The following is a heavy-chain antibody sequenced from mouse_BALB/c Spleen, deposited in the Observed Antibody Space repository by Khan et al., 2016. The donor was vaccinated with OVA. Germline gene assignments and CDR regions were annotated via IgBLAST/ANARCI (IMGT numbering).Heavy chain of an antibody. Sequence: EVQLQESGGDLVKPGGSLKLSCAASGFTFSSYSMSWVRQTPDKRLEWVATISSGGDYTYYPDNVKGRFTISRDNAKNTLYLQMSSLKSEDTAMYYCASHLTGSFACWSQGTLVTVCA. J-gene: IGHJ3*01. CDR2: ISSGGDYT. CDR3: ASHLTGSFAC. D-gene: IGHD4-1*01. V-gene: IGHV5-6*01. CDR1: GFTFSSYS.